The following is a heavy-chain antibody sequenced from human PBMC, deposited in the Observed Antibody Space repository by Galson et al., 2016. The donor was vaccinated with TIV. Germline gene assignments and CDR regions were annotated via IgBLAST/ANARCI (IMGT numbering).Heavy chain of an antibody. Sequence: SLRLSCAASGFKFDVSPMIWIRQAPGMGLEWVSAMSGTGFSTYYADSVKGRFTITRDLSNSTLFLQMNSLRAEDTATYYCAKIGGRTGLGFRYFDYWGQGTLVTVSS. CDR2: MSGTGFST. D-gene: IGHD3-16*01. CDR3: AKIGGRTGLGFRYFDY. V-gene: IGHV3-23*01. CDR1: GFKFDVSP. J-gene: IGHJ4*02.